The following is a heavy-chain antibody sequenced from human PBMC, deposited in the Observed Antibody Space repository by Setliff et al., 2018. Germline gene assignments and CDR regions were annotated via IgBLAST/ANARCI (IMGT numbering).Heavy chain of an antibody. CDR3: ARERMYYNFWSGYSDY. D-gene: IGHD3-3*01. CDR2: IYYSGST. Sequence: SETLSLTCTVSGGSISSHYWSWIRQPPGKGLEWIGYIYYSGSTNYNPSLKSRVPISVDTSKNQFSLKLSSVTAADTAAYYCARERMYYNFWSGYSDYWGQGTLVTVSS. J-gene: IGHJ4*02. CDR1: GGSISSHY. V-gene: IGHV4-59*11.